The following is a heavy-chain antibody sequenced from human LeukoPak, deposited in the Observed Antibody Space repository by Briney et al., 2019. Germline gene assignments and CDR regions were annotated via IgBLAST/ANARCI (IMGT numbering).Heavy chain of an antibody. D-gene: IGHD3-3*01. CDR1: GYTFTGYY. V-gene: IGHV1-2*02. J-gene: IGHJ6*03. CDR2: INPNSGGT. CDR3: ASHYDFWSGDYYYYYMDV. Sequence: ASVKVSCKASGYTFTGYYMHWVRQAPGQGLEWMGWINPNSGGTNYAQKFQGRVTMTRDTSISTAYMELSRLRSDDTAVYYCASHYDFWSGDYYYYYMDVWGKGTTVTVSS.